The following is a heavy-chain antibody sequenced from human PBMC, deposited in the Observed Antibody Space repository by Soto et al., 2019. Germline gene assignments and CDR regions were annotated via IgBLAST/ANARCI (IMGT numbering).Heavy chain of an antibody. Sequence: QVQLQESGPGLVKPSQTLSLTCTVSGGSISSGGYYWSWIRQHPGKGLEWIGYIYYSGSTYYNPSLKSRVTISVDTSKNPFSLKLSSVTAADTAVYYCARAADIVVVPALAAGAFDIWGQGTMVTVSS. CDR1: GGSISSGGYY. D-gene: IGHD2-2*01. V-gene: IGHV4-31*03. J-gene: IGHJ3*02. CDR2: IYYSGST. CDR3: ARAADIVVVPALAAGAFDI.